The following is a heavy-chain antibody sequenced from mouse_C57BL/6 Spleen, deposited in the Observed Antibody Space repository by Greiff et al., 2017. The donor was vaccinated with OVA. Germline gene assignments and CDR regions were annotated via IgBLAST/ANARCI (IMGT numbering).Heavy chain of an antibody. V-gene: IGHV7-3*01. D-gene: IGHD3-3*01. Sequence: EVHLVESGGGLVQPGGSLSLSCAASGFTFTDYYMSWVRQPPGKALEWLGFIRNKANGYPTEYSASVKGRFTISRDNSQSILYLQMNALRAEDSATYYCARYTGPFDYWGQGTTLTVSS. CDR2: IRNKANGYPT. J-gene: IGHJ2*01. CDR1: GFTFTDYY. CDR3: ARYTGPFDY.